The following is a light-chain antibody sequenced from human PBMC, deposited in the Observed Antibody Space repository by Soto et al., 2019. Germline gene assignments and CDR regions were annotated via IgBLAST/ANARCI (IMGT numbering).Light chain of an antibody. V-gene: IGKV1-27*01. J-gene: IGKJ3*01. CDR3: QKYDSLPFT. CDR2: AAS. CDR1: QAIGNY. Sequence: DIQMTQSPSSLSASVGDSVTITCRASQAIGNYLAWFQQKPGKPPKLLIYAASTLESGVPSRFSGGRSGTDFTLTISSLQPEDVATFYCQKYDSLPFTFGPGTKVDIK.